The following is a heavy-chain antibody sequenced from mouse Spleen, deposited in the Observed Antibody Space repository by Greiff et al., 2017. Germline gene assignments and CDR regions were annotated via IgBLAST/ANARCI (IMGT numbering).Heavy chain of an antibody. CDR3: ARDGGDYDWFAY. J-gene: IGHJ3*01. V-gene: IGHV5-4*01. Sequence: EVKLVESGGGLVKPGGSLKLSCAASGFTFSSYAMSWVRQTPEKRLEWVATISDGGSYTYYPDNVKGRFTISRDNAKNNLYLQMSHLKSEDTAMYYCARDGGDYDWFAYWGQGTLVTVSA. CDR2: ISDGGSYT. CDR1: GFTFSSYA. D-gene: IGHD2-4*01.